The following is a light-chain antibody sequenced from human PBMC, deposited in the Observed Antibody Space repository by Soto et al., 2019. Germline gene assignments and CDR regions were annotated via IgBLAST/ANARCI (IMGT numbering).Light chain of an antibody. J-gene: IGLJ1*01. CDR2: EVS. Sequence: QSALTQPPSASGSPGQSVTISCTGSSSDIGAYNYVSWYQQHPGRAPKLMISEVSKRPSGVPDRFSGSKSGNTASLTVSGLQAEDEADYHCSSYAGNHQYVFGNGTKLTVL. V-gene: IGLV2-8*01. CDR3: SSYAGNHQYV. CDR1: SSDIGAYNY.